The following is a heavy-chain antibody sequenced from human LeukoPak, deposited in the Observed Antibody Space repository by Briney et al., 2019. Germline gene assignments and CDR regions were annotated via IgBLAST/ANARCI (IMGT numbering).Heavy chain of an antibody. Sequence: SETLSLTCTVSGGSISSYYWSWIRQPPGKGLEWIGYIYYSGSTNYNPSLKSRVTMSVDTSKNQFSLKLSSVTAADTAVYYCARDGWFGEGPFDYWGQGTLVTVSS. D-gene: IGHD3-10*01. V-gene: IGHV4-59*12. CDR2: IYYSGST. CDR3: ARDGWFGEGPFDY. CDR1: GGSISSYY. J-gene: IGHJ4*02.